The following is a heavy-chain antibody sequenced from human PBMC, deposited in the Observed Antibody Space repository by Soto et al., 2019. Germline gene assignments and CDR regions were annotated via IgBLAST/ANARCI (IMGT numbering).Heavy chain of an antibody. V-gene: IGHV1-8*01. CDR2: MNPNSGNT. CDR3: ARWPDGYYYYGMDV. J-gene: IGHJ6*02. CDR1: GYTFTSYD. Sequence: QVQLVQSGAEVKKPGASVKVSCKASGYTFTSYDINWVRQATGQGLEWMGWMNPNSGNTGYAQKFQGRVTMTRTTSMSTAYMELSSLRSEGAAVYYCARWPDGYYYYGMDVWGQGTTVTVSS.